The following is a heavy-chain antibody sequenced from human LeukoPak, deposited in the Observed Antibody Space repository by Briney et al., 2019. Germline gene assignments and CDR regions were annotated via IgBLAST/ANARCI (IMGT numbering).Heavy chain of an antibody. CDR2: INHSGST. J-gene: IGHJ6*02. D-gene: IGHD6-19*01. V-gene: IGHV4-34*01. CDR3: ARGPSSAPYDV. Sequence: PSETLSLTCAVYGGSFSGYYWSWIRQPPGKGLEWIGEINHSGSTNYNPSLKSRVTISVDTSKNQFSLKLSSVTAADTAVYYCARGPSSAPYDVWGQGTTVTVSS. CDR1: GGSFSGYY.